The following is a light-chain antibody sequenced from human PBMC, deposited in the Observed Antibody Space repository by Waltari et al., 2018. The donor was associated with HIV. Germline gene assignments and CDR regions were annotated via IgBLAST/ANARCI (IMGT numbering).Light chain of an antibody. Sequence: SYALTQPPSVSVSPGQTARTTCSAAALPHHQSYLYQQRPGQAPVLVIYKDTERPSGIPERFSGSSSGTTATLTIIGVQAQDEADYHCQSADSNASLWVFGGGTKLTVL. CDR3: QSADSNASLWV. CDR2: KDT. V-gene: IGLV3-25*03. J-gene: IGLJ3*02. CDR1: ALPHHQ.